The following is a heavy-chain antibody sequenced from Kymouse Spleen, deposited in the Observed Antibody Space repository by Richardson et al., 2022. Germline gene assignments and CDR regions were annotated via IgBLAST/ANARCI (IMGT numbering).Heavy chain of an antibody. CDR1: GGSISSSNW. V-gene: IGHV4-4*02. J-gene: IGHJ4*02. CDR3: ARETYYYDSSGYYPFDY. CDR2: IYHSGST. Sequence: QVQLQESGPGLVKPSGTLSLTCAVSGGSISSSNWWSWVRQPPGKGLEWIGEIYHSGSTNYNPSLKSRVTISVDKSKNQFSLKLSSVTAADTAVYYCARETYYYDSSGYYPFDYWGQGTLVTVSS. D-gene: IGHD3-22*01.